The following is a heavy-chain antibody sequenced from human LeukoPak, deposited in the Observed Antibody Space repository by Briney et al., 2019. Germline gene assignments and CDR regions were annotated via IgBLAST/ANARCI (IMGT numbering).Heavy chain of an antibody. CDR2: IYYSGST. D-gene: IGHD1-1*01. CDR1: GGSFSGYY. J-gene: IGHJ5*02. Sequence: SETLSLTCAVYGGSFSGYYWSWIRQPPGKGLEWIGYIYYSGSTYYNPSLKSRVTMSVDTSKNQFSLKLSSVTAVDTAVYYCARGGGTAGTTAWWGFDPWGQGTLVTVSS. CDR3: ARGGGTAGTTAWWGFDP. V-gene: IGHV4-34*10.